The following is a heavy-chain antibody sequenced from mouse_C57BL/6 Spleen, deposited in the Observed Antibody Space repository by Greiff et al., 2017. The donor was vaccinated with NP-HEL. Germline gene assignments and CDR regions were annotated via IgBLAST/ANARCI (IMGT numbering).Heavy chain of an antibody. CDR2: IYPGSGST. J-gene: IGHJ2*01. CDR1: GYTFTSYW. V-gene: IGHV1-55*01. Sequence: VQLQQPGAELVKPGASVKMSCKASGYTFTSYWITWVKQRPGQGLEWIGDIYPGSGSTNYNEKFKSKATLTVDKSSSTAYMQLSSLTAEDTAVYYCARRVGGPFDYWGQGTTLTVSS. CDR3: ARRVGGPFDY. D-gene: IGHD1-1*02.